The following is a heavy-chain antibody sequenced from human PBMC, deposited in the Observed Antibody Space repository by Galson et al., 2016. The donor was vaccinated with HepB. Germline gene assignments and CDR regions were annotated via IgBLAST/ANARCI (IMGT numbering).Heavy chain of an antibody. V-gene: IGHV1-8*01. J-gene: IGHJ5*02. CDR1: GYTFTSYD. Sequence: SVKVSCKASGYTFTSYDINWVRQATGQGLEWMGWMNPNSGNTGYAQKFQGRVTMTRNTAISTAYLELSRLRSDDTAVEYCATRRAVAWPRVEFDPWGQGTLVTVSS. CDR2: MNPNSGNT. CDR3: ATRRAVAWPRVEFDP. D-gene: IGHD6-19*01.